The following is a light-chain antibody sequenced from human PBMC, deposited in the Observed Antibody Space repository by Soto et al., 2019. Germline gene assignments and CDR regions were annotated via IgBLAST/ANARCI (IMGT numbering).Light chain of an antibody. CDR3: CSYAGSSTYV. Sequence: QSALTQPASVSGSPGQSITISCTGTNSDVGGYNFVSWYQQHPDKAPKVIIYEGSKRPSGVSNRFSGSKSGNTASLTISGLQAEDEADYYCCSYAGSSTYVFGTGTKVNV. CDR1: NSDVGGYNF. V-gene: IGLV2-23*01. CDR2: EGS. J-gene: IGLJ1*01.